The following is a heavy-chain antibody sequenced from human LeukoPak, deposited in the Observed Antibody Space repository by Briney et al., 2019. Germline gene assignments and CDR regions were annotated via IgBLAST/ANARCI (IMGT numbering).Heavy chain of an antibody. CDR1: GYTFTSYY. CDR3: ARRLPYPSSGSGGFDY. J-gene: IGHJ4*02. CDR2: INPSGGST. D-gene: IGHD6-13*01. V-gene: IGHV1-46*01. Sequence: GASVKVSCKASGYTFTSYYMHWVRQAPGQGLEWMGIINPSGGSTSYAQKFQGRVTMTRDMSTSTVYMELSSLRSEDTAVYYCARRLPYPSSGSGGFDYWGQGTLVTVSS.